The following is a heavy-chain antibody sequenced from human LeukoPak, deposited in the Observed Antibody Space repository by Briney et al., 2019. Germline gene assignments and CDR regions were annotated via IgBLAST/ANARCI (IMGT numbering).Heavy chain of an antibody. CDR2: ISSSNSYI. D-gene: IGHD2-2*01. CDR1: GFTFSSYS. Sequence: PGGSLRLSCAASGFTFSSYSMNWVRQAPGKGLERVSSISSSNSYIYYADSIKGRFTISRDNAKNSLYLQMNSLRAEDTAVYYCVRDSSSSLSYIDWFDPWGQGTLVTVSS. CDR3: VRDSSSSLSYIDWFDP. J-gene: IGHJ5*02. V-gene: IGHV3-21*01.